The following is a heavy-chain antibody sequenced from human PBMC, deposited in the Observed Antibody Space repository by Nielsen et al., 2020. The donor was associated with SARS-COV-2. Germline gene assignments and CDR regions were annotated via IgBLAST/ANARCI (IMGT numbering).Heavy chain of an antibody. CDR1: GYTFTGYY. CDR3: ARGGYDSSGPPGY. V-gene: IGHV1-2*04. D-gene: IGHD3-22*01. Sequence: ASVKVSCKASGYTFTGYYMHWVRQAPGQGLGWMGWINPNSGGTNYAQKFQGWVTMTRDTSISTAYMELSRLRSDDTAVYYCARGGYDSSGPPGYWGQGTLVTVSS. CDR2: INPNSGGT. J-gene: IGHJ4*02.